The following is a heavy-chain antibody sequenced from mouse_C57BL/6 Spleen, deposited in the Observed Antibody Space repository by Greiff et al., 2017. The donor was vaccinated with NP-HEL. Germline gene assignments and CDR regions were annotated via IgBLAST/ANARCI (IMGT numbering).Heavy chain of an antibody. CDR1: GYTFTDYN. CDR3: ARKVTAQAPYDYAMDY. J-gene: IGHJ4*01. Sequence: EVQLQQSGPELVKPGASVKIPCKASGYTFTDYNMDWVKQSHGKSLEWIGDINPNNGGTIYNQKFKGKATLTVDKSSSTAYMELRSLTSEDTAVYDCARKVTAQAPYDYAMDYWGQGTSVTVAS. V-gene: IGHV1-18*01. D-gene: IGHD3-2*02. CDR2: INPNNGGT.